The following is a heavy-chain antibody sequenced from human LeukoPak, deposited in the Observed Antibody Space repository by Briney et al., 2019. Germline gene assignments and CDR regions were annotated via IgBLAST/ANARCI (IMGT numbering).Heavy chain of an antibody. V-gene: IGHV4-4*08. J-gene: IGHJ2*01. Sequence: SEALSLPFSISGGSIFSYYWNWIRQPPGKGLKWIGYIYSNGITNYSPSLRSRGTISIATSKNQFSLRLRSVTAADTAIYYCARRAYYDSSGYYPTSGYFDLWGRGTLVTVSS. CDR1: GGSIFSYY. CDR2: IYSNGIT. D-gene: IGHD3-22*01. CDR3: ARRAYYDSSGYYPTSGYFDL.